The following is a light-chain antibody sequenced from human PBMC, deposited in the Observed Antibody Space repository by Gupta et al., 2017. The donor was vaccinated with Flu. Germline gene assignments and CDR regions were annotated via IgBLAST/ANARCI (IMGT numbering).Light chain of an antibody. J-gene: IGKJ2*01. V-gene: IGKV1-5*03. CDR2: KSS. CDR3: QEYSTSSYT. Sequence: DIRLTQSPSVLPASVGDRVTITCRASQSINTWLAWYQQKPGKAPKLLMYKSSTLQNEVPSRFSGSGSGTDFTLTISSLQPEDFATYYCQEYSTSSYTFGPGTKLDIK. CDR1: QSINTW.